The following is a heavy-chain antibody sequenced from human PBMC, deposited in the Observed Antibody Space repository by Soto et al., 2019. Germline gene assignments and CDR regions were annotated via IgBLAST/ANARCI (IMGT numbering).Heavy chain of an antibody. CDR3: ARKNYYDTSGFLNY. CDR1: GYSFTSYW. J-gene: IGHJ4*02. V-gene: IGHV5-51*01. Sequence: GESLNISCKGSGYSFTSYWIGWGRPLPGRGLEWMGTNYTGDADTRYRPSCQGPVSISAYKSISTAYLQWISLQASGIAIYYCARKNYYDTSGFLNYGGQGPLFTFPS. CDR2: NYTGDADT. D-gene: IGHD3-22*01.